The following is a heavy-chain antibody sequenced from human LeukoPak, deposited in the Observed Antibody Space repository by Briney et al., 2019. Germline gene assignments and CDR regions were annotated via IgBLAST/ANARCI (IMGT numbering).Heavy chain of an antibody. Sequence: ASVKDSCKASGYTFTGYYMHWVRQAPGQGLEWMGWINPNSGGTNYAQKLQGRVTMTRDTSISTAYMELSRLRSDDTAVYYCAREKTYYYDSSGYYAKDAFDIWGQGTMVTVSS. CDR1: GYTFTGYY. J-gene: IGHJ3*02. CDR3: AREKTYYYDSSGYYAKDAFDI. V-gene: IGHV1-2*02. CDR2: INPNSGGT. D-gene: IGHD3-22*01.